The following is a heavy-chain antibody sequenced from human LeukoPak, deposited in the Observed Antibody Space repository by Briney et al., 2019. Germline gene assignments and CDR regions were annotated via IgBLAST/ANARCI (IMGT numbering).Heavy chain of an antibody. CDR2: ISDDGSDK. V-gene: IGHV3-30*03. D-gene: IGHD3-3*01. J-gene: IGHJ4*02. CDR1: GFTFSNYA. Sequence: QTGGPLRLSCAASGFTFSNYAMNWVRQAPGKGLEWVAVISDDGSDKYADSVKGRFTISRDNSNYTLYLQMSSLRAEDTAVYYCTRDSGTIGVGLVYWGKGTLVTVSS. CDR3: TRDSGTIGVGLVY.